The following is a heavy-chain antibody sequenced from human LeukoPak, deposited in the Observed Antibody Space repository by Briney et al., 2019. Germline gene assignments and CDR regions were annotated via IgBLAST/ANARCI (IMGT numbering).Heavy chain of an antibody. CDR3: ASRDFYYYGTGKDY. Sequence: SETLSLTCTVSGGSTSSSSYYWGWIRQPPGKGLEWIGSIYYSGSTYYNPSLKSRVTISVDTSKNQFSLKLSSVTAADTAVYYCASRDFYYYGTGKDYWGQGTLVTVSS. J-gene: IGHJ4*02. D-gene: IGHD3-10*01. CDR1: GGSTSSSSYY. V-gene: IGHV4-39*01. CDR2: IYYSGST.